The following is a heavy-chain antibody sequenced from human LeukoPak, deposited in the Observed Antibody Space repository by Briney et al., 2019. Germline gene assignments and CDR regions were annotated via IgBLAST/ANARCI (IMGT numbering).Heavy chain of an antibody. J-gene: IGHJ3*02. CDR3: ARMYSSSWTQYAFDI. CDR2: MNPNSGNT. D-gene: IGHD6-13*01. CDR1: GYTFTSYD. Sequence: GASVKVSCKASGYTFTSYDINWGRPATGQGLEWMGWMNPNSGNTGYAQKFQGRVTMTRNTSISTAYMELSSLRSEDTAVYYCARMYSSSWTQYAFDIWGQGTMVTVSS. V-gene: IGHV1-8*01.